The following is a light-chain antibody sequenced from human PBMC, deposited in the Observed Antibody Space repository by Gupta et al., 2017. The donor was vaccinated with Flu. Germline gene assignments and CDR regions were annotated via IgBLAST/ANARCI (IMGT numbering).Light chain of an antibody. CDR2: RNN. CDR3: QSYDNSLSRVV. CDR1: SSNIGAGYD. V-gene: IGLV1-40*01. J-gene: IGLJ3*02. Sequence: QSVLAQPPSLSGAPGPSVTISCAGSSSNIGAGYDVHWYFQLPGTAPKLLISRNNNRPSGVPDRFSGSKSGSSASLAITGLQAEDEANYYCQSYDNSLSRVVFGGGTKLTVL.